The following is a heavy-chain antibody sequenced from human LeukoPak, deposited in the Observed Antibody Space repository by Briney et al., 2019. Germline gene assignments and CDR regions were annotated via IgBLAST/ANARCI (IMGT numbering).Heavy chain of an antibody. Sequence: GESLKISCQGSGYSLTGYWFGWVRQMPGKGLEWMGIIYPGDSDTRYSPSFQGQVTISADKSIRTAYLQWSSLKASDTAMYYCARTAVAGPYFDYWGQGTLVTVSS. CDR2: IYPGDSDT. CDR1: GYSLTGYW. CDR3: ARTAVAGPYFDY. D-gene: IGHD6-19*01. J-gene: IGHJ4*02. V-gene: IGHV5-51*01.